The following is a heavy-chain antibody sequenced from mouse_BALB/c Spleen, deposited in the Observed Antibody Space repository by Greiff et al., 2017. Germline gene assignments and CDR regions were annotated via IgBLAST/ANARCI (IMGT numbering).Heavy chain of an antibody. CDR2: SRNKANDYTT. D-gene: IGHD1-2*01. V-gene: IGHV7-1*02. CDR1: GFTFSDFY. CDR3: ARDAGDSLLRLGYFDV. J-gene: IGHJ1*01. Sequence: EVKVVESGGGLVQPGGSLRLSCATSGFTFSDFYMEWVRQPPGKRLEWIAASRNKANDYTTEYSASVKGRFIVSRDTSQSILYLQMNALRAEDTAIYYCARDAGDSLLRLGYFDVWGAGTTVTVSS.